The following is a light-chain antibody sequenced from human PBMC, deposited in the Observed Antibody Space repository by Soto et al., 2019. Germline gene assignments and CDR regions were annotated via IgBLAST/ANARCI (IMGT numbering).Light chain of an antibody. CDR3: SSYTSTSTLV. CDR2: EVR. V-gene: IGLV2-14*01. Sequence: QSALTQPASVSGSPGQSITISCTGTSSDVGTYNYVSWYQQRPGKAPKLMIYEVRNRPSGVSNRFSGSKSGNTASLTISGLQAEDEADYYCSSYTSTSTLVFGTGTKVTVL. CDR1: SSDVGTYNY. J-gene: IGLJ1*01.